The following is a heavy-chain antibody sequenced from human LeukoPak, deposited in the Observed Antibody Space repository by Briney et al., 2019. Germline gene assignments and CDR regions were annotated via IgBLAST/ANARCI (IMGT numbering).Heavy chain of an antibody. Sequence: SVKVSCKASGYTFTSYYMHWVRQAPGQGLEWMGGIIPIFGTANYAQKFQGRVTITADESTSTAYMELSSLRSEDTAVYYCARGTYDYVWGSYRYFQFDYWGQGTLVTVSS. CDR1: GYTFTSYY. CDR3: ARGTYDYVWGSYRYFQFDY. CDR2: IIPIFGTA. J-gene: IGHJ4*02. V-gene: IGHV1-69*13. D-gene: IGHD3-16*02.